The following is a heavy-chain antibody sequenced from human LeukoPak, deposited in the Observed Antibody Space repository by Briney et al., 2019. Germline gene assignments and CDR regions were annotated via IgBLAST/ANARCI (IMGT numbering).Heavy chain of an antibody. Sequence: PSGTLSLTCAVSGGSISSTDWWSWVRQPPGKGLEWIGYIYHSGSTYYNPSLKSRVTISVDRSKNQFSLKLSSVTAADTAVYYCARDPSSSWYSDYWGQGTLVTVSS. D-gene: IGHD6-13*01. CDR2: IYHSGST. CDR1: GGSISSTDW. V-gene: IGHV4-4*02. J-gene: IGHJ4*02. CDR3: ARDPSSSWYSDY.